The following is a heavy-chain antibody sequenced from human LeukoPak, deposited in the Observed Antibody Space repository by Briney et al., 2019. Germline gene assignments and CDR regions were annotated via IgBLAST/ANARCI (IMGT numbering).Heavy chain of an antibody. V-gene: IGHV3-66*01. J-gene: IGHJ4*02. Sequence: GGSLRLSCAASGFTFSSYAMSWVRQAPGKGLEWVSVIYSGGSTYYADSVKGRFTISRDNSKNTLYLQMNSLRAEDTAVYYCARDLRAHYWGQGTLVTVSS. CDR2: IYSGGST. CDR3: ARDLRAHY. CDR1: GFTFSSYA.